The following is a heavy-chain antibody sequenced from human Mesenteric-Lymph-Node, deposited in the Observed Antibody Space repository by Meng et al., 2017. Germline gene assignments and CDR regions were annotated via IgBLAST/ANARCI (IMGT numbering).Heavy chain of an antibody. V-gene: IGHV3-66*02. CDR2: IYSGGST. D-gene: IGHD6-19*01. CDR1: GFTVSSNY. CDR3: ARRYSSAWFDAFDV. Sequence: GGSLRLSCAASGFTVSSNYMSWVRQAPGKGLEWVSVIYSGGSTYYADSVKGRFTISRDISKNTVYLQMSSLRSEDTAVYYCARRYSSAWFDAFDVWGQGTMVTVSS. J-gene: IGHJ3*01.